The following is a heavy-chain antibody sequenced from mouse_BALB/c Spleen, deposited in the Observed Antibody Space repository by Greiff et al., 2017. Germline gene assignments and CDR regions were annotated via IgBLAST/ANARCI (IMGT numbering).Heavy chain of an antibody. CDR1: GFSLTSYG. D-gene: IGHD1-1*01. V-gene: IGHV2-5-1*01. J-gene: IGHJ2*01. CDR2: IWRGGST. CDR3: AKSSDYYGSRMSYFDY. Sequence: QVQLKESGPSLVQPSQSLSITCTVSGFSLTSYGVHWVRQSPGKGLEWLGVIWRGGSTDYNAAFMSRLSITKDNSKSQVFFKMNSLQADDTAIYYCAKSSDYYGSRMSYFDYWGQGTTLTVSS.